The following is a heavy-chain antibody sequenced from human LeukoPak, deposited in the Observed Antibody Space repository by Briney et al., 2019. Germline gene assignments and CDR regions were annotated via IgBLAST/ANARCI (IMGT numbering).Heavy chain of an antibody. V-gene: IGHV3-30*02. CDR1: VFTFSTYG. D-gene: IGHD4-17*01. Sequence: GGSLRLSCAASVFTFSTYGFHWVRQAPGKGLEWVAFIPSDGSDNYYANSVKGRFTVSRDNSKNTLYLQMNSLRSEDTAVYYCAKGLGDYDDFRLGYWGQGTLVTVSS. J-gene: IGHJ4*02. CDR3: AKGLGDYDDFRLGY. CDR2: IPSDGSDN.